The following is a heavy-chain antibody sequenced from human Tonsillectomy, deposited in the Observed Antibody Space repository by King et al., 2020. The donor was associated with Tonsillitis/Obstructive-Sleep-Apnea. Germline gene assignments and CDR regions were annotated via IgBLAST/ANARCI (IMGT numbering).Heavy chain of an antibody. CDR1: GFMFGDYA. Sequence: VQLVESGGGLVQPGRSLRLSCTASGFMFGDYATSWVRQGPGKGLEWVGFIRSNAYGGTREYAASVKGRFTISRDDSKSIAYLQMNSLKTEDTAVYYCTGVYYDSSGYYVDYWGQGTLVTVSS. J-gene: IGHJ4*02. CDR3: TGVYYDSSGYYVDY. CDR2: IRSNAYGGTR. V-gene: IGHV3-49*04. D-gene: IGHD3-22*01.